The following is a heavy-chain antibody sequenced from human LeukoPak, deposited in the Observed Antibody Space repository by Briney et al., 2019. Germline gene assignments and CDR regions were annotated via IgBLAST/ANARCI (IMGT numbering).Heavy chain of an antibody. CDR1: GGSISSYY. Sequence: KSSETLSLTCTVSGGSISSYYWSWIRQPAGKGLEWIGRIYTSGSTNYNPSLKSRVTMSVDTSKNQLSLKLSSVTAADTAVYYCARGTGDRYSYGTYYFDYWGQGTLVTVSS. V-gene: IGHV4-4*07. CDR2: IYTSGST. CDR3: ARGTGDRYSYGTYYFDY. J-gene: IGHJ4*02. D-gene: IGHD5-18*01.